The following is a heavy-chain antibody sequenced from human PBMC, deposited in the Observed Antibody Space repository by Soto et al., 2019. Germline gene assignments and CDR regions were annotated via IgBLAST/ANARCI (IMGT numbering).Heavy chain of an antibody. D-gene: IGHD4-17*01. Sequence: QVQLQESGPGLVKPSQTLSLTCTVSGGSISSGDYYWSWIRPPPGKGLEWIGYIYYSGSTYYNPSLKRRVTISVDTSKNQFSLKLSSVTAADTAVYYCARDRYGDSPDYWGQGTLVTVSS. CDR1: GGSISSGDYY. CDR2: IYYSGST. J-gene: IGHJ4*02. V-gene: IGHV4-30-4*01. CDR3: ARDRYGDSPDY.